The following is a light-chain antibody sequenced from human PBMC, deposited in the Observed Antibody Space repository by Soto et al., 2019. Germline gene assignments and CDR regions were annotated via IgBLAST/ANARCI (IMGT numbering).Light chain of an antibody. CDR3: QHYNTYSKA. CDR2: DAS. Sequence: DIQMTQSPPTLSASVGDRVTITCRASQPISSWLAWYHQKPGKAPKLLIYDASNLESGVPSRFSGSGSGTEFTLTISSLQPDDSAIYYCQHYNTYSKAFGPGTKVDIK. V-gene: IGKV1-5*01. CDR1: QPISSW. J-gene: IGKJ3*01.